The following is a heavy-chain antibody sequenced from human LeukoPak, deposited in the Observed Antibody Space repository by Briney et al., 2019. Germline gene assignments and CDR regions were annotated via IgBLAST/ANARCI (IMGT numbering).Heavy chain of an antibody. CDR2: ISYDGSNK. CDR1: GFTFSSYA. CDR3: ARVAEGATPAFDY. Sequence: GRSLRLSCAASGFTFSSYAMRWVRQAPGKGLEWVAVISYDGSNKYYADSVKGRFTISRDNSKNTLYLQMNSLRAEDTAVYYCARVAEGATPAFDYWGQGTLVTVSS. V-gene: IGHV3-30*01. J-gene: IGHJ4*02. D-gene: IGHD1-26*01.